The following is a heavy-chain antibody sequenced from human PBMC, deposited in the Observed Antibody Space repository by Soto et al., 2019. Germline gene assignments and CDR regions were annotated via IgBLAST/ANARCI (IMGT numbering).Heavy chain of an antibody. D-gene: IGHD3-10*01. V-gene: IGHV1-18*01. Sequence: QVQLVQSGGEVKKPGASVKVSCKASGYTFTNYGISWVRQAPGQGLEWMGWINVYNGNTKYAQKVQGRVTMTTDTSTSTAYMELRSLRSDDTAVYYCARGVGSGSSYNQYKWFDPWGQGTLVTVSS. J-gene: IGHJ5*02. CDR2: INVYNGNT. CDR1: GYTFTNYG. CDR3: ARGVGSGSSYNQYKWFDP.